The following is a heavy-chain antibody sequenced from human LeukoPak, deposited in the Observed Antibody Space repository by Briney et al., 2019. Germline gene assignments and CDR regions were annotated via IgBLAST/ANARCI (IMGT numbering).Heavy chain of an antibody. CDR3: ARVRPFYDILTGYYTSDY. V-gene: IGHV1-18*01. CDR1: GYTFTSYG. D-gene: IGHD3-9*01. J-gene: IGHJ4*02. CDR2: ISAYNGNT. Sequence: ASVKVSCKASGYTFTSYGISWVRQAPGQGLEWMGWISAYNGNTNYAQKLQGRVTMTTDTSTSTAYMELRSLRSDDTAVYYCARVRPFYDILTGYYTSDYWGQGTLVTVSS.